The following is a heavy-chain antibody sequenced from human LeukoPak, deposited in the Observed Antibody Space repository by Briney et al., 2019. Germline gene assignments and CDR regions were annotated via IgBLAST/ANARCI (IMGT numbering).Heavy chain of an antibody. CDR2: IYTSGST. CDR3: ARGLLQTTNEDWFDP. CDR1: GGSISSGSYY. D-gene: IGHD1-26*01. V-gene: IGHV4-61*02. J-gene: IGHJ5*02. Sequence: PSETLSLTCTVSGGSISSGSYYWSWIRQPAGKGLEWIGRIYTSGSTNYNPSLKSRVTISVDTSKNQFSLKLSSVTAADTAVYYCARGLLQTTNEDWFDPWGQGTLVTVSS.